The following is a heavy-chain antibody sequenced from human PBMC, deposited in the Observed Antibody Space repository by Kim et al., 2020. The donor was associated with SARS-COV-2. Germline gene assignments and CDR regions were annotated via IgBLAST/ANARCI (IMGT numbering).Heavy chain of an antibody. CDR1: GYTLTSYG. CDR2: ISAYNGNT. D-gene: IGHD2-2*01. J-gene: IGHJ4*02. V-gene: IGHV1-18*01. Sequence: ASVKVSCKASGYTLTSYGISWVRQAPGQGLEWMGWISAYNGNTNYAQKLQGRVTMTTDTSTSTAYMELRSLRSDDTAVYYCARGPSASYCSSTSCYGGGYWGQGTLVTVSS. CDR3: ARGPSASYCSSTSCYGGGY.